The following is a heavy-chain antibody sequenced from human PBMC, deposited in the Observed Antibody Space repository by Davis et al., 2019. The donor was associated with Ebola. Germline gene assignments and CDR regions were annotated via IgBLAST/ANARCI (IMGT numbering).Heavy chain of an antibody. D-gene: IGHD3-10*01. V-gene: IGHV3-73*01. Sequence: GESLKISCAASGFTFSGSAMHWVRQASGKWLEWVGRIRSKANSYATAYAASVKGRFTISRDDSKNTAYLQMNSLKTEDTAVYYCTRLRNPSAGDDYWGQGTLVTVSS. CDR3: TRLRNPSAGDDY. CDR1: GFTFSGSA. CDR2: IRSKANSYAT. J-gene: IGHJ4*02.